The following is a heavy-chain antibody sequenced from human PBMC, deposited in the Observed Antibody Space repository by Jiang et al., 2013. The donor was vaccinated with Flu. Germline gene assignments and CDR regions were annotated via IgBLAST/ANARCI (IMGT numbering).Heavy chain of an antibody. Sequence: GSGLVKPSETLSLTCAVYGGSFSGYYWSWIRQPPGKGLEWIGEINHSGSTNYNPSPKSRVTISVDTSKNQFSLKLSSVTAADTAVYYCASHSSSLAPFDYWGQGTLVTVSS. CDR3: ASHSSSLAPFDY. V-gene: IGHV4-34*01. CDR2: INHSGST. CDR1: GGSFSGYY. D-gene: IGHD6-13*01. J-gene: IGHJ4*02.